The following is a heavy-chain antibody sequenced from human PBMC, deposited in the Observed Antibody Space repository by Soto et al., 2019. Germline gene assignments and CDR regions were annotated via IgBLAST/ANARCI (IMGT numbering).Heavy chain of an antibody. J-gene: IGHJ6*02. CDR2: INHSGST. V-gene: IGHV4-34*01. CDR1: GGSFSGYY. Sequence: PSETLSLTYAVYGGSFSGYYWSWIRKPPGKGLEWIGEINHSGSTNYNPSLKSRVTISVDTSKNQFSLKLSSVTAADTAVYYCARDSSSWYYYYYGMDVWGQGTTVTVSS. CDR3: ARDSSSWYYYYYGMDV. D-gene: IGHD6-13*01.